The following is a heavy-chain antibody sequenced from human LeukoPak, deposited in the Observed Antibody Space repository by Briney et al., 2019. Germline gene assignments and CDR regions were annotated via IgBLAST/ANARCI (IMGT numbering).Heavy chain of an antibody. J-gene: IGHJ4*02. Sequence: ASVKVSCTTSGYAFTDYYIHWVRQAPGQGLEWVGWINPRTGGTNYAQKFQGRVTLSRDTSISTAYLELRSLRSDDTALYYCAKDHYYKNRHVDFWGPGTLVTVSP. V-gene: IGHV1-2*02. CDR2: INPRTGGT. CDR1: GYAFTDYY. D-gene: IGHD3-10*01. CDR3: AKDHYYKNRHVDF.